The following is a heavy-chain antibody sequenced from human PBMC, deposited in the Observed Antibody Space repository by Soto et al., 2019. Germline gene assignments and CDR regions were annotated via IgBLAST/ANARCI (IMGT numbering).Heavy chain of an antibody. Sequence: QPGGSLRLSCAASGFTFSSYGMHWVRQAPGKGLEWVAVIWYDGSNKYYADSVKGRVTMTRDTSTSTVYMELSSLRSEDTAVYYCARVLSWASYYDFWSGYYNYYYYGMDVWGQGTTVTVSS. D-gene: IGHD3-3*01. J-gene: IGHJ6*02. V-gene: IGHV3-33*01. CDR1: GFTFSSYG. CDR2: IWYDGSNK. CDR3: ARVLSWASYYDFWSGYYNYYYYGMDV.